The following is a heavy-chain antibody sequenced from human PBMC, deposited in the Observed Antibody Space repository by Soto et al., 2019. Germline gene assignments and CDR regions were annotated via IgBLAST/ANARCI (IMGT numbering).Heavy chain of an antibody. D-gene: IGHD6-13*01. CDR3: ARHMEAAAGLFYYSYGMDV. Sequence: ESLKISCKGSGYSFTSHWIGWVRQMSGKGLEWMGTIYPDDSDTRYSPSFQGQVTISADKSISTAYLQWSSLKASDTAMYHCARHMEAAAGLFYYSYGMDVCGQGITVTGSS. CDR1: GYSFTSHW. V-gene: IGHV5-51*01. CDR2: IYPDDSDT. J-gene: IGHJ6*02.